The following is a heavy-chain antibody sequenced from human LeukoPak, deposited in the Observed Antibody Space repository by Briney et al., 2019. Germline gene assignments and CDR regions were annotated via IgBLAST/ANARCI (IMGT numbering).Heavy chain of an antibody. D-gene: IGHD2-15*01. CDR2: IYPGDSNI. CDR3: ARRYCSGGSCNFDY. CDR1: GYSFTNYW. J-gene: IGHJ4*02. V-gene: IGHV5-51*01. Sequence: GESLKISCKGSGYSFTNYWIGWVRQMPGKGLEWMGSIYPGDSNIRYSPSFQGQVTISADKSITTAYLQWNSRKASDTAMFHCARRYCSGGSCNFDYWGQGTLITVSS.